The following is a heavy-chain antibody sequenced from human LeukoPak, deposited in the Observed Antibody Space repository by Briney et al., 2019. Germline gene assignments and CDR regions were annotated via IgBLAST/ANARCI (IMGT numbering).Heavy chain of an antibody. V-gene: IGHV4-59*01. CDR3: ARDGDYGDYYFDY. CDR1: GSSISNYY. D-gene: IGHD4-17*01. J-gene: IGHJ4*02. Sequence: PSETLSLTCTVSGSSISNYYWSWIRQPPGKGLEWIGYIYYNGNTNYNPSLKSRVTISVDTSKNQFSLKLSSVTAADTAVYYCARDGDYGDYYFDYWGQGTLVTVSS. CDR2: IYYNGNT.